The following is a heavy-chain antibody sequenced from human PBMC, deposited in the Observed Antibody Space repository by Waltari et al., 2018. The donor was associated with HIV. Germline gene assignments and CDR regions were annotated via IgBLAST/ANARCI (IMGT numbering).Heavy chain of an antibody. Sequence: EVQLVQSGAEVKKPGESLKISCTGSGYSFTSYWIGWVRQLPGKGLEWTALICPGASDPRYSPSFQGQVTISADKSISTAYLQWSSLKASDTAMYYCARDIVVVPAETGAFDIWGQGTMVTVSS. V-gene: IGHV5-51*03. CDR2: ICPGASDP. J-gene: IGHJ3*02. D-gene: IGHD2-2*01. CDR1: GYSFTSYW. CDR3: ARDIVVVPAETGAFDI.